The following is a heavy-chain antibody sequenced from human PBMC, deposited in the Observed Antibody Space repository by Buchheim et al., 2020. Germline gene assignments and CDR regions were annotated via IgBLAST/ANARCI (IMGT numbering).Heavy chain of an antibody. CDR2: ISSGSSSI. CDR3: ARDARRVGDSDSDYDY. Sequence: EVQLVESGGALVQPGGSLRLSCAASGFPFSTHAMNWVRQAPGKGLEWISYISSGSSSISYADSVKGRFIISRDNAKNSLYLQMSSLAVEDTAVYYCARDARRVGDSDSDYDYWGQGTL. V-gene: IGHV3-48*01. J-gene: IGHJ4*02. D-gene: IGHD4-17*01. CDR1: GFPFSTHA.